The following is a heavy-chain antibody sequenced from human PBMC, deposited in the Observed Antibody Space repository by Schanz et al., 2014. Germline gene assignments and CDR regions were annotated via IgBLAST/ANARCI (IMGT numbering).Heavy chain of an antibody. V-gene: IGHV3-23*01. J-gene: IGHJ3*02. Sequence: EVQLLESGGGFVQPGGSLRLSCVASGVTFSSYAMSWVRQASGKGLEWVSAISGSGGSTYYADSVKGRFIISRDNSKNNSKNTRYVQMNSLRAEDTAVYYCAKAKSGAHGAFDSWGRGTMVTVSS. CDR2: ISGSGGST. CDR1: GVTFSSYA. D-gene: IGHD3-10*01. CDR3: AKAKSGAHGAFDS.